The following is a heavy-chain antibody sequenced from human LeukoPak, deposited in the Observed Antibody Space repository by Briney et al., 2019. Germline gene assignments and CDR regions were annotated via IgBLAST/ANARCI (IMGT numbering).Heavy chain of an antibody. Sequence: GGSLRLSCATSGFTFSHYGMHWVRQAPGKGLEWVAVIWNDGTDKYYGDSVKGRFTISRDNSKNTVYLQMSSLRVEDTAVYYCAKDAQRGFDFSNSLESWGQGTLVTVSS. J-gene: IGHJ4*02. CDR2: IWNDGTDK. D-gene: IGHD4-11*01. CDR3: AKDAQRGFDFSNSLES. V-gene: IGHV3-33*06. CDR1: GFTFSHYG.